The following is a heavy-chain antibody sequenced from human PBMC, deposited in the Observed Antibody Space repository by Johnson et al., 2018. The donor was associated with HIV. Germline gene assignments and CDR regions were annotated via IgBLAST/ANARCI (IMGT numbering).Heavy chain of an antibody. Sequence: QVQLVESGGGVVQPGRSLRLSCAASGFTFSSYAMHWVRQAPGKGLEWVAVISYDGSDKYYVDSVKGRFTISRDNAKNSLYLQMNSLRAEDTAVYYCARESLTTSDAFDMWGQGTMVTVSS. V-gene: IGHV3-30*04. CDR3: ARESLTTSDAFDM. D-gene: IGHD1-1*01. J-gene: IGHJ3*02. CDR2: ISYDGSDK. CDR1: GFTFSSYA.